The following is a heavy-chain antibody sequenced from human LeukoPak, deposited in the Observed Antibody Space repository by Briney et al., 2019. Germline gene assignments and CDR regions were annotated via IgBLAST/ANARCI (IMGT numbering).Heavy chain of an antibody. V-gene: IGHV5-51*01. J-gene: IGHJ4*02. CDR3: ARAMVRGVISSARDY. Sequence: GESLKISCQGSGYSFNSFWIGWVRQMPGKGLEWMGIIYPGDSDTRYSPSFQGQVTISADKSISPAYLQWSSLKASDTSMYYCARAMVRGVISSARDYWGQGTLVTVSS. CDR2: IYPGDSDT. D-gene: IGHD3-10*01. CDR1: GYSFNSFW.